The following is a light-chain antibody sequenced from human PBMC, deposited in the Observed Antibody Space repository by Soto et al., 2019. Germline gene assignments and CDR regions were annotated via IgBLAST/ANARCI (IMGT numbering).Light chain of an antibody. Sequence: EIVLTQSPATLSLSPGERATLSCRASQSVSSYLAWYQQKPGQAPRLLIYDASNRATGIPARFSGSGSGTDFTLTIGSLEPEDFAVYYRQQRSNWPPWTVGQGPKVDIK. CDR2: DAS. CDR1: QSVSSY. J-gene: IGKJ1*01. CDR3: QQRSNWPPWT. V-gene: IGKV3-11*01.